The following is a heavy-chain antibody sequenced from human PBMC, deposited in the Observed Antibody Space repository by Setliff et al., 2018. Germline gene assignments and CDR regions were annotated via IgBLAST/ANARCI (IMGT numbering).Heavy chain of an antibody. CDR3: ARDVLSYTAYHWLNF. J-gene: IGHJ4*02. Sequence: GGSLRLSCTASKFSFSSYYMAWIRQTPGKVLEWLSYISTTGDTISYADSVKGRFTVSRDNAANSVSLRMSSLSPEDTAVYFCARDVLSYTAYHWLNFWGPGALVTVSS. D-gene: IGHD5-12*01. CDR2: ISTTGDTI. V-gene: IGHV3-11*01. CDR1: KFSFSSYY.